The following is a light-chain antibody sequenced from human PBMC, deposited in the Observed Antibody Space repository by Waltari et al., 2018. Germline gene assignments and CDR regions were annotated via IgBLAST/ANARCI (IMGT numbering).Light chain of an antibody. Sequence: DIQMTQSPSSLSASTGDRVTITCRASQGISNSLAWYQQKPGNAPTLLLSYSSRLETGVPSRFTGSRSGTDYTLTISSLQPEDFASYYCQQHYSIPRTFGGGTKVEIK. J-gene: IGKJ4*01. CDR1: QGISNS. V-gene: IGKV1-NL1*01. CDR3: QQHYSIPRT. CDR2: YSS.